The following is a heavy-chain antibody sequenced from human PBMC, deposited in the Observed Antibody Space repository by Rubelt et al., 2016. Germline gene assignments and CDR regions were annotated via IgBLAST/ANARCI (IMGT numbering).Heavy chain of an antibody. Sequence: QVQLQESGPGLVKPSETLSLTCTVSGGSISSSNWWSWVRQPPGKGLAWIGEIYHSGSTNYNPSLKGRVTVSVDTSKNQFSLKLSSVTAADTAVYYCARGSAYSSSLFWFDPWGQGTLVTVSS. D-gene: IGHD6-6*01. J-gene: IGHJ5*02. CDR2: IYHSGST. V-gene: IGHV4-4*02. CDR1: GGSISSSNW. CDR3: ARGSAYSSSLFWFDP.